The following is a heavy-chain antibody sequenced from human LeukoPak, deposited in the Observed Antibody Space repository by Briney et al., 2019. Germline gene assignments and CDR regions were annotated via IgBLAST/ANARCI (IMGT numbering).Heavy chain of an antibody. Sequence: ASVKVSCKASGYTFSSYGISWVRQAPGQGLEWMGWISAYNGNTNYAQKLQGRVTVTTDTSTSTAYMELRSLRSDDTAVYYCARDHGGNFYDSSGLFDYWGQGTLVTVSS. CDR1: GYTFSSYG. D-gene: IGHD3-22*01. CDR2: ISAYNGNT. J-gene: IGHJ4*02. V-gene: IGHV1-18*01. CDR3: ARDHGGNFYDSSGLFDY.